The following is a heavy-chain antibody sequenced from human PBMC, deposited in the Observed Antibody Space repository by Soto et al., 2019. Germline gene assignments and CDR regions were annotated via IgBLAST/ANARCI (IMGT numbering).Heavy chain of an antibody. V-gene: IGHV2-26*01. CDR2: IFSSDAK. D-gene: IGHD3-10*01. CDR3: TRIRGWGWLGPNDY. Sequence: QVTLKESGPVLVKPTEPLTLTCTVSGFSLSSARMSVSWIRQPPGKALERLAHIFSSDAKSYSASLKSRLTIYKDTSKSQVVLTMTNMNPVDPATYYCTRIRGWGWLGPNDYWGQGTLVTVSS. CDR1: GFSLSSARMS. J-gene: IGHJ4*02.